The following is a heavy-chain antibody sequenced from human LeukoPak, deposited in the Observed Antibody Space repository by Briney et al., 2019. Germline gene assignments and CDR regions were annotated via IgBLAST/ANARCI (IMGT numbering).Heavy chain of an antibody. Sequence: ASVKVSCKVSGYTLTELSVHWVRQAPGKGLEWMGNFDPKDGDTIYAQRFQGRVTMTEDTSTHTAYMELSSLRSEDTAVYFCARSGRGTYYYFDLWGQGTLVTVSS. CDR2: FDPKDGDT. CDR3: ARSGRGTYYYFDL. CDR1: GYTLTELS. V-gene: IGHV1-24*01. D-gene: IGHD1-26*01. J-gene: IGHJ4*02.